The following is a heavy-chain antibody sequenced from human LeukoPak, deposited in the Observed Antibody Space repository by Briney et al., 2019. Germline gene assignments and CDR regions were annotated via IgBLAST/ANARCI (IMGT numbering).Heavy chain of an antibody. D-gene: IGHD6-13*01. J-gene: IGHJ3*02. Sequence: GSLRLSCAASGFTFSSYAMSWVRQAPGKGLEWVSVITASGGGTYYADSVKGRFTISRDNSKNTLYLQMNSLRAGDTAVYYCAKDRVGTDAFDIWGQGTMVTVSS. CDR1: GFTFSSYA. V-gene: IGHV3-23*01. CDR2: ITASGGGT. CDR3: AKDRVGTDAFDI.